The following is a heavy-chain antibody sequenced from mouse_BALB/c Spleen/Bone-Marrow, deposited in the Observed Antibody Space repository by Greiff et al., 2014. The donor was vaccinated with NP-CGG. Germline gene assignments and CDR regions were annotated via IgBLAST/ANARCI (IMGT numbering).Heavy chain of an antibody. J-gene: IGHJ3*01. D-gene: IGHD3-2*01. V-gene: IGHV1-63*02. CDR1: GYTFTNYW. CDR3: AIRGDISGYGFAY. Sequence: VQLQQPGAELVRPGTSVKMSCKAAGYTFTNYWIGWIKQRPGHGLEWIGDIYPGGGYTNYNEKFQGKATLTADTSSSTAYMQLSSLTSEDSAIFYCAIRGDISGYGFAYWGQGTLVTVSA. CDR2: IYPGGGYT.